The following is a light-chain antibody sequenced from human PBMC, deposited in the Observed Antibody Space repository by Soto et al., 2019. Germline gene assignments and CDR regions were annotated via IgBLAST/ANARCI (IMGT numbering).Light chain of an antibody. CDR1: SGSIASNY. J-gene: IGLJ3*02. CDR2: DDN. V-gene: IGLV6-57*01. CDR3: QSYDATNYV. Sequence: NFMLTQPHSVSESPGKTVIISCTRSSGSIASNYVQWYQQRPGSSPTTVIYDDNQRPSGVPDRFSGSIDSSSNSASLTSSGVENEDEDYYYCQSYDATNYVFGGGTKLTVL.